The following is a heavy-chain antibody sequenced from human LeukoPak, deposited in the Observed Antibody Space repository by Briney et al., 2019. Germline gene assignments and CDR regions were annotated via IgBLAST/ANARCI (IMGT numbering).Heavy chain of an antibody. CDR1: GYTFTSYG. D-gene: IGHD5-18*01. J-gene: IGHJ4*02. V-gene: IGHV1-18*01. Sequence: ASVKVSCKASGYTFTSYGISWVRQAPGQGLEWMGWISAYNGNTNYAQKLQGRVTMTTDTSTSTAYMELRSLRSDDTAVYYCAREKYSYGYKGGFDYWGQGTLVTVSS. CDR3: AREKYSYGYKGGFDY. CDR2: ISAYNGNT.